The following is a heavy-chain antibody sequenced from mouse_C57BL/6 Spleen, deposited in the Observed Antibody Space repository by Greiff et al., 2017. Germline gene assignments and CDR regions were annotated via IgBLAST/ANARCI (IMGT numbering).Heavy chain of an antibody. V-gene: IGHV1-77*01. CDR3: ARSLNSYYYGSSYREDAMDY. Sequence: VQLQQSGAELVKPGASVKISCKASGYTFTDYYINWVKQRPGQGLEWIGKIGPGSGSTYYNEKFKGKATLTVDKSSSTAYMQLSSLTSEDSAVYFCARSLNSYYYGSSYREDAMDYWGQGTSVTVSS. CDR1: GYTFTDYY. CDR2: IGPGSGST. D-gene: IGHD1-1*01. J-gene: IGHJ4*01.